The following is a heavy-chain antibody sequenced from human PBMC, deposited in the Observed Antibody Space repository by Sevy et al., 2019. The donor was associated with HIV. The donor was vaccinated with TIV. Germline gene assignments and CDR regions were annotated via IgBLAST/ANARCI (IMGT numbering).Heavy chain of an antibody. CDR2: IFYSGSP. Sequence: SETLSLTCTVSSGSISSSTYYWAWIRQPPGKGLEWIGSIFYSGSPYYNPSLQSRLTISVDTSKNQFSLRLRSVTAADTAVYYCASHNYSDRSGYYYPVWFDYWGRGTLVTVSS. D-gene: IGHD3-22*01. J-gene: IGHJ4*02. V-gene: IGHV4-39*01. CDR3: ASHNYSDRSGYYYPVWFDY. CDR1: SGSISSSTYY.